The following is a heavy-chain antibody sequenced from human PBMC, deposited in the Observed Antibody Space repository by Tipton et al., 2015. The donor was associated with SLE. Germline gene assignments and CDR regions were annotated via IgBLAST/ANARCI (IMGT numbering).Heavy chain of an antibody. D-gene: IGHD6-19*01. CDR3: AGIAVAEGY. CDR1: GGSISSSSYY. J-gene: IGHJ4*02. Sequence: TLSLTCTVSGGSISSSSYYWGWIRQPPGKGLEWIGSIYYSGGTYYNPSLKSRVTISVDTFKNQFSLKLSSVTAADTAVYYCAGIAVAEGYWGQGTLVTVSS. V-gene: IGHV4-39*01. CDR2: IYYSGGT.